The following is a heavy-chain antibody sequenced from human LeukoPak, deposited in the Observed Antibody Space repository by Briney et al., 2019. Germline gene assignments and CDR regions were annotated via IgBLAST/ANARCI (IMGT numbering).Heavy chain of an antibody. CDR3: ARDGGGGGDY. J-gene: IGHJ4*02. V-gene: IGHV1-46*01. Sequence: ASVKVSCKASGYTFTNYYMRWVRQAPGQGLEWMGIINPSGAGTNYAQKFQGRVTMTGDTSTSTVYVELSSLRSEDTAVYYCARDGGGGGDYWGQGTLVTVSS. CDR1: GYTFTNYY. CDR2: INPSGAGT. D-gene: IGHD2-21*01.